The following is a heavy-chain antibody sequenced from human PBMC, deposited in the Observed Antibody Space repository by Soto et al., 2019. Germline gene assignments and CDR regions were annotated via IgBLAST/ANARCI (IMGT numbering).Heavy chain of an antibody. D-gene: IGHD2-21*01. Sequence: SLRLCCAASGCTVCSYGMHWVRQAPAKGLEWVIVISYDRSNKYYTDSVKGRLTISSDNSKNTLYLQMNSLRAEDTAVYYCAREGLLCAGYFDDWGQRTLVTVSS. V-gene: IGHV3-30-3*01. CDR2: ISYDRSNK. J-gene: IGHJ4*02. CDR3: AREGLLCAGYFDD. CDR1: GCTVCSYG.